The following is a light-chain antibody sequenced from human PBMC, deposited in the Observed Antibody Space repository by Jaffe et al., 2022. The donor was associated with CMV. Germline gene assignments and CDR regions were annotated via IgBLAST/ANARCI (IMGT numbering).Light chain of an antibody. CDR2: GTL. CDR3: QQYSGSPPT. Sequence: EIVLTQSPDTLSLSPGESATLSCRASQSVTRGYLAWYQQKPGQAPRLLIHGTLSRASTAIPDRFSGSGSGTDFTLTITRLEPEDFAVYYCQQYSGSPPTFGGGTKVEIK. J-gene: IGKJ4*01. CDR1: QSVTRGY. V-gene: IGKV3-20*01.